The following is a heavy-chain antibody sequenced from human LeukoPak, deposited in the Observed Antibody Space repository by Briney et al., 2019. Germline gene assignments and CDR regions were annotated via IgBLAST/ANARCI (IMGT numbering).Heavy chain of an antibody. CDR1: GGSFSSSSYH. D-gene: IGHD1-14*01. CDR3: ARHPTTPAY. V-gene: IGHV4-39*01. CDR2: VYYNGIT. J-gene: IGHJ4*02. Sequence: PSETLSLTCAVSGGSFSSSSYHWGWIAQPPGKGLEGIGTVYYNGITYYNPSLQGLTTISVNTSKNQFSTTLTSVTAADTDVYYCARHPTTPAYWGQGTLVTVSS.